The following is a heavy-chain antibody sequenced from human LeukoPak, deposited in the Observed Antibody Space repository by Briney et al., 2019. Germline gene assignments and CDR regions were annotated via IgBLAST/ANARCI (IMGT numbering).Heavy chain of an antibody. D-gene: IGHD2-21*01. J-gene: IGHJ4*02. V-gene: IGHV3-23*01. CDR2: ISGSGGST. Sequence: GGSLRLSCAASGFTFSSYVMSWVRQAPGKGLEWVSAISGSGGSTYYADSVKGRFTISRDNSKNMLYLQMNSLRAEDTAVYYCAKDSRFVVVIRTHLNHFDYWGQGTLVTVSS. CDR3: AKDSRFVVVIRTHLNHFDY. CDR1: GFTFSSYV.